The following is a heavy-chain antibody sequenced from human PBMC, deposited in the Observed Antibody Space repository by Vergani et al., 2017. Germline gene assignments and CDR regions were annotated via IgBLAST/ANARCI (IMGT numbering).Heavy chain of an antibody. D-gene: IGHD3-10*01. Sequence: QVQLVESGGGVVQPGGSLRLSCTASGFKFSTYVIHWVRLAPGKGLEWVAYIRHDGSRKLYVNSVEGRFTISRDNSKEMAYLQMNSLREEDTAMYYCEKEKLPYGSGEWATSDGWGQGTLVTVSS. CDR2: IRHDGSRK. CDR1: GFKFSTYV. J-gene: IGHJ1*01. CDR3: EKEKLPYGSGEWATSDG. V-gene: IGHV3-30*02.